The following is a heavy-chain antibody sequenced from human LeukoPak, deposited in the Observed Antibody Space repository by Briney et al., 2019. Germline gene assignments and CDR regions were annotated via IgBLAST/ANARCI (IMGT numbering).Heavy chain of an antibody. Sequence: ASVKVSCKASGYTFTSYYLHWVRQAPGQGLEWMGWINPNSGGTNYAQKFQGWVTMTRDTSISTAYMELSRLRSDDTAVYYCARDLEALYDSSGYYSHDAFDIWGQGTMVTVSS. CDR1: GYTFTSYY. D-gene: IGHD3-22*01. V-gene: IGHV1-2*04. CDR2: INPNSGGT. CDR3: ARDLEALYDSSGYYSHDAFDI. J-gene: IGHJ3*02.